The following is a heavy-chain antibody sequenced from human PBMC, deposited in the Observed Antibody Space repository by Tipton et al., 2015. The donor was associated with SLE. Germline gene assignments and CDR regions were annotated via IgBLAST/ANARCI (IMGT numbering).Heavy chain of an antibody. V-gene: IGHV3-33*01. CDR1: GFTFSSYG. J-gene: IGHJ3*02. D-gene: IGHD3-16*02. CDR3: SGELSPRDGFDI. CDR2: IWYDGSNK. Sequence: SGFTFSSYGMHWVRQAPGKGLEWVAVIWYDGSNKNYADSVEGRFTISRDNSKNTLYLQMNSLRAEDTAVYYCSGELSPRDGFDIWGQGTMVTVSS.